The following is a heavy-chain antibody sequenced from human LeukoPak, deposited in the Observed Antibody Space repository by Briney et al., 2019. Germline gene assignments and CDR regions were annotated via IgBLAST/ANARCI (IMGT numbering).Heavy chain of an antibody. CDR3: ARDRAANQDWVEFDP. CDR1: GFRVSDYY. J-gene: IGHJ5*02. CDR2: IRDSGEA. V-gene: IGHV3-66*03. D-gene: IGHD3/OR15-3a*01. Sequence: GGSLRLSCAVSGFRVSDYYMSWARRAPGKGLEWVGLIRDSGEAFYADFARGRFAISRDESENTLYLQMNSLRVEDTAVYFCARDRAANQDWVEFDPWGQGTPVIVSS.